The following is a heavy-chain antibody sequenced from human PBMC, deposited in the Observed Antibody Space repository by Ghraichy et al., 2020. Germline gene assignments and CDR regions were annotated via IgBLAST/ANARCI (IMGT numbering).Heavy chain of an antibody. Sequence: SETLSLTCTVSGGSVSSGSDYWSWIRQPPGKGLEWIGYIYYSGSTNHNPSLKSRVTISVDTSKNQFSLKLSSATAADTAVYYCARGEFDILTGFYKRFDMDVWGQGTMVTVSS. J-gene: IGHJ6*02. D-gene: IGHD3-9*01. CDR2: IYYSGST. CDR1: GGSVSSGSDY. V-gene: IGHV4-61*01. CDR3: ARGEFDILTGFYKRFDMDV.